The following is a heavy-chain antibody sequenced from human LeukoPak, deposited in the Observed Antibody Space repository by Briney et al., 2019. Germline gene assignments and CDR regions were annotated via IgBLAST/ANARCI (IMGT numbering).Heavy chain of an antibody. D-gene: IGHD2-15*01. J-gene: IGHJ4*02. CDR3: ARDVGYYFDY. Sequence: KSSETLSLTCTVSGGSISSYYWSWIRQPPGKGLEWIGYIYYSGSTNYNPSLKSRVTISVDTSKNQFSLKLSSVTAADTAVYYYARDVGYYFDYWGQGTLVTVSS. CDR2: IYYSGST. V-gene: IGHV4-59*01. CDR1: GGSISSYY.